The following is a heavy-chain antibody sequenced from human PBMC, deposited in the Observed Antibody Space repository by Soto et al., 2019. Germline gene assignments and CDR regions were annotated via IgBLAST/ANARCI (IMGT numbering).Heavy chain of an antibody. CDR1: GGTFSSYA. CDR2: IIPIFGTA. D-gene: IGHD3-22*01. CDR3: ARDHYYDSSGYLWFDP. V-gene: IGHV1-69*13. J-gene: IGHJ5*02. Sequence: AASVKVSFKASGGTFSSYAISWLRQAPGQGLEWMGGIIPIFGTANYAQKFQGRVTITADESTSTAYMELSSLRSEDTAVYYCARDHYYDSSGYLWFDPWGQGTLVTVSS.